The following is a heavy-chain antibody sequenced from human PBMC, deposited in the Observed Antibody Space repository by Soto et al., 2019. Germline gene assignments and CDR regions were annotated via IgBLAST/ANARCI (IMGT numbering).Heavy chain of an antibody. D-gene: IGHD2-21*01. CDR2: IRGNGGET. J-gene: IGHJ4*02. CDR3: AKGDQERQWVFLHN. V-gene: IGHV3-23*01. Sequence: GGSLRLSCEGSGFNFRNFNMIWVRQAPGKGMEWVSAIRGNGGETFYADSVKGRFTISRDNSKNTLYLQMNSLRAEDTAVYHCAKGDQERQWVFLHNWGQGTLVTVSS. CDR1: GFNFRNFN.